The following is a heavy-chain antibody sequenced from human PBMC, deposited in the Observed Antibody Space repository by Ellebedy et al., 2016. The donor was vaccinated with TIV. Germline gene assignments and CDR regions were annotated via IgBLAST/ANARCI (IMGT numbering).Heavy chain of an antibody. Sequence: MPSETLSLTCTVSGGSISSNYWDWIRQPPGKGLEWIGYIYNSVLTNYNPSLKSRVTMSVDTSKRQLSRKLRSVTAADTAVYYCARRYSGSSYHYFDYWGQGTLVIVSS. V-gene: IGHV4-59*08. CDR3: ARRYSGSSYHYFDY. CDR1: GGSISSNY. CDR2: IYNSVLT. J-gene: IGHJ4*02. D-gene: IGHD1-26*01.